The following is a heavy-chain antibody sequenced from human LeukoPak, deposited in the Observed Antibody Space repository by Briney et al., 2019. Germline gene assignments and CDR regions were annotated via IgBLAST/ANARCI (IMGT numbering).Heavy chain of an antibody. V-gene: IGHV3-23*01. Sequence: GGSLRLSCAASGFTFSNYAMSWVRRPPGKGLEWVSAISGSTGVTYHADSVKGRFTISRDNSKNTLYLQMNSLRAEDTAVYYCAKDAMVRGVDYFDSWGQGTLVTVSS. CDR3: AKDAMVRGVDYFDS. D-gene: IGHD3-10*01. CDR1: GFTFSNYA. J-gene: IGHJ4*02. CDR2: ISGSTGVT.